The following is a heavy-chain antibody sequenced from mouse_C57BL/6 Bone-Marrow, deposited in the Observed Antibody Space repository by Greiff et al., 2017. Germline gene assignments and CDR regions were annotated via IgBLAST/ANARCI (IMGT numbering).Heavy chain of an antibody. Sequence: EVQLVESGGGLVQPGGSMKLSCAASGFTFSDAWMDWVRQSPEKGLEWVAEIRNKANNHATYYAESVKGRFTISRDDSKSSVYLQMNSLRAEDTGIYYCTRQATVVSHFDYWGQGTTLTVSS. CDR1: GFTFSDAW. V-gene: IGHV6-6*01. D-gene: IGHD1-1*01. CDR3: TRQATVVSHFDY. J-gene: IGHJ2*01. CDR2: IRNKANNHAT.